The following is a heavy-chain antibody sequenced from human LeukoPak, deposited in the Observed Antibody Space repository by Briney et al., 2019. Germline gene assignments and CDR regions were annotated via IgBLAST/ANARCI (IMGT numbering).Heavy chain of an antibody. V-gene: IGHV3-30-3*01. D-gene: IGHD5-12*01. J-gene: IGHJ4*02. CDR2: ISYDGSNK. CDR1: GFTFSSYA. CDR3: ARASGYSGYDPFDY. Sequence: QPGGSLRLSCAASGFTFSSYAMHWVRQAPGKGLEWVAVISYDGSNKYYADSVKGRFTISRDNAKNSLYLQMNSLRAEDTAVYYCARASGYSGYDPFDYWGQGTLVTVSS.